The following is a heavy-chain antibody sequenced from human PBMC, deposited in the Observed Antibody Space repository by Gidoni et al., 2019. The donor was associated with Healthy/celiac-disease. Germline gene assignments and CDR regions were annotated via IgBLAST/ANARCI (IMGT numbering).Heavy chain of an antibody. CDR2: ISTTTGNR. J-gene: IGHJ2*01. V-gene: IGHV7-4-1*02. CDR3: ASSTTVTPTEYPGPDL. CDR1: GYAFTRHA. D-gene: IGHD4-17*01. Sequence: QVPRVYSGCELNKPGASVKVFCKPSGYAFTRHAMNWVRQAPGQGLEWVGWISTTTGNRTYAQGCTGRFVFSLDTSVSTAYLQISSLKAEDAAVDYCASSTTVTPTEYPGPDLWGRGTLVTVSS.